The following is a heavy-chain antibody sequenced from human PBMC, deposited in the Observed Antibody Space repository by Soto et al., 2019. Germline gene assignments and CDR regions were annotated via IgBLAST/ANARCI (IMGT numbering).Heavy chain of an antibody. CDR3: ARDYMPLVVVTAPPIH. Sequence: QVQLQESGPGLVKPSQTLSLTCTVSVGSISSGDYYWSWIRQPPGKGLEWIGYIYYSGSTYYNPSLKSRVTISVDTSKNQCSLKLSSVTAADTAVYYCARDYMPLVVVTAPPIHWGQGTLVTVSS. D-gene: IGHD2-21*02. V-gene: IGHV4-30-4*01. CDR1: VGSISSGDYY. CDR2: IYYSGST. J-gene: IGHJ4*02.